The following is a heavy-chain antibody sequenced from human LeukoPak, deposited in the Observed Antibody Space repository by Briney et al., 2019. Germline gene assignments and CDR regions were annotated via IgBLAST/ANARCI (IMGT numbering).Heavy chain of an antibody. V-gene: IGHV1-2*06. CDR1: GYTFTGYY. CDR3: ARLRDTAMVTAFDY. Sequence: GASVKVSCKASGYTFTGYYMHWVRQAPGQGLEWMGRINPNSGGTNYAQKFQGRVTMTGDTSISTAYMELSRLRSDDTAVYYCARLRDTAMVTAFDYWGQGTLVTVSS. CDR2: INPNSGGT. J-gene: IGHJ4*02. D-gene: IGHD5-18*01.